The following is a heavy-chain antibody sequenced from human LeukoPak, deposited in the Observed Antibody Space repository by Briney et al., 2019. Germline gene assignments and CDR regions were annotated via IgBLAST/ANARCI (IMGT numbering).Heavy chain of an antibody. J-gene: IGHJ4*02. CDR3: ARNRYGYNFGY. Sequence: GASVRVSCKASGYTFTDYYFHWVRQAPGQGLKWMGWINPNSGGTNYAQKFQGRVTMTRDTSISTAYMELSSLTSDDTAVYYCARNRYGYNFGYWAQGTLVTVSS. V-gene: IGHV1-2*02. D-gene: IGHD5-24*01. CDR2: INPNSGGT. CDR1: GYTFTDYY.